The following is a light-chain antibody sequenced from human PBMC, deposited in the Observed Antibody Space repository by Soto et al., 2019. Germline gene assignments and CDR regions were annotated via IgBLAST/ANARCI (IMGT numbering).Light chain of an antibody. V-gene: IGKV3-11*01. J-gene: IGKJ5*01. CDR3: QQRSNWPPPVT. CDR1: QSVSSY. Sequence: EIVLTQSPATLSLSPGERATLSCRASQSVSSYLAWYQKKPGQAPRLLIYDAYNRATGIPARYSGSGSGTDFTLTISSLEPEDFAVYYCQQRSNWPPPVTFGQGTRLEIK. CDR2: DAY.